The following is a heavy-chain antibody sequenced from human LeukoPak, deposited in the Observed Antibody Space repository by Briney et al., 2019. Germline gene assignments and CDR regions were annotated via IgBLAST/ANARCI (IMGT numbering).Heavy chain of an antibody. Sequence: PSETLSLSCTVSGASFDNSYRWTWVRQPPGKRPEWIGTIYSSEFTYYNPSLGSRVAISADTSKNLFSLRLTSVTAADTAVYYCARGSDDYKLGNSWGQGTLVTVSS. J-gene: IGHJ4*02. CDR3: ARGSDDYKLGNS. V-gene: IGHV4-39*01. CDR2: IYSSEFT. CDR1: GASFDNSYR. D-gene: IGHD5-24*01.